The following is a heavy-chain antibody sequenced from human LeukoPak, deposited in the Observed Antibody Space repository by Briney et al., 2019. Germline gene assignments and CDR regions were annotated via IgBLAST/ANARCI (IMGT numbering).Heavy chain of an antibody. J-gene: IGHJ4*02. V-gene: IGHV3-11*04. CDR1: GFTFSDYY. Sequence: GGSLRLSCAASGFTFSDYYMSWIRQAPGKGLEWVSYISSSGSTIYYADSVKGRFTISRDNAKNSLYLQMNSLRAEDTAVYYCARARHVSRNPLDYWGQGTLVTVSS. CDR3: ARARHVSRNPLDY. CDR2: ISSSGSTI. D-gene: IGHD1-14*01.